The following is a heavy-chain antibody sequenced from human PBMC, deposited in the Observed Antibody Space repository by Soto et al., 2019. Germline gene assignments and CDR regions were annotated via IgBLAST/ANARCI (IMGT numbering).Heavy chain of an antibody. V-gene: IGHV1-18*01. CDR3: ARPSSSWKDEYFDY. J-gene: IGHJ4*02. Sequence: ASVKVSCKASGYTFTSYGISWVRQAPGQGLEWMGWISAYNGNTNYAQKLQGRVTMTTDTSTSTAYMELSSLRSEDTAVYYCARPSSSWKDEYFDYWGQGTLVTVSS. D-gene: IGHD6-13*01. CDR2: ISAYNGNT. CDR1: GYTFTSYG.